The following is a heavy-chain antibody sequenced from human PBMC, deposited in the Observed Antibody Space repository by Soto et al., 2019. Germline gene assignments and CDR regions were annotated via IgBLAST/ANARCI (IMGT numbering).Heavy chain of an antibody. CDR3: ASGGDWNNYHMDV. V-gene: IGHV1-69*08. Sequence: QFQLVQSGPEVKKPGSSVKVSCKASGGTFNGYTISWVLQAPGQGLEWVGRIIPIPSTTNYAQKCKGRAKITAEKYKRTAYMELGSLRSDATALYFCASGGDWNNYHMDVWGKGTTVTVSS. J-gene: IGHJ6*03. CDR1: GGTFNGYT. CDR2: IIPIPSTT. D-gene: IGHD1-1*01.